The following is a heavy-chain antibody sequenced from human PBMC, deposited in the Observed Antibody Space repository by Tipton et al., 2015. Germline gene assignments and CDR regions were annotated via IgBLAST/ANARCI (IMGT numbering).Heavy chain of an antibody. CDR1: SDSINKYY. D-gene: IGHD3-10*01. Sequence: TLSLTCTVSSDSINKYYWSWIRQPPGKELEWIGYIQYSGGTNYNPSLESRVSISVDTSKTHISLKLNSVTAADTAVYYCARGLLLWFGMSDYWGRGTLVTVSS. J-gene: IGHJ4*02. V-gene: IGHV4-59*08. CDR3: ARGLLLWFGMSDY. CDR2: IQYSGGT.